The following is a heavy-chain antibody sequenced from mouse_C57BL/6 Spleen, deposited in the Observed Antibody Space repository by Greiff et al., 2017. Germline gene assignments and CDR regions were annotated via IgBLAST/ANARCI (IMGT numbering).Heavy chain of an antibody. V-gene: IGHV1-80*01. J-gene: IGHJ4*01. D-gene: IGHD2-5*01. CDR1: GYAFSSYW. CDR2: IYPGDGDT. Sequence: QVQLQQSGAELVKPGASVKISCKASGYAFSSYWMNWVKQRPGKGLEWIGQIYPGDGDTNYNGKFKGKATLTADKSSSTAYMQLRSLTSADSAVYFCAGDGSNYDYAMDYWGQGTSVTVSS. CDR3: AGDGSNYDYAMDY.